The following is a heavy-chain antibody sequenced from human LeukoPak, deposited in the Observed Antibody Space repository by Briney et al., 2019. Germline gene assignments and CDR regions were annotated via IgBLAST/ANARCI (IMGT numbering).Heavy chain of an antibody. CDR3: ARGDSSVGLSY. Sequence: SETLSLTCAVYGGSFSGYYWSWIRQPPGKGLEWIGEINHSGSTNYNPSLKSRVTISVDTSKNQFSLKLCSVTAADTAVYYCARGDSSVGLSYWGQGTLVTVSS. CDR2: INHSGST. V-gene: IGHV4-34*01. D-gene: IGHD1-26*01. J-gene: IGHJ4*02. CDR1: GGSFSGYY.